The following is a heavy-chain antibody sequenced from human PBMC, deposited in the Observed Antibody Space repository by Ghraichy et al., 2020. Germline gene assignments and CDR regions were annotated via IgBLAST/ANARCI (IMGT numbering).Heavy chain of an antibody. J-gene: IGHJ3*02. CDR1: GFTFDDYA. V-gene: IGHV3-9*01. CDR3: AKDIRVTPRTIVIVAFDI. Sequence: SLNISCAASGFTFDDYAMHWVRQAPGKGLEWVSGISWNSGSIGYADSVKGRFTISRDNAKNSLYLQMNSLRAEDTALYYCAKDIRVTPRTIVIVAFDIWGQGTMVTVSS. D-gene: IGHD4-23*01. CDR2: ISWNSGSI.